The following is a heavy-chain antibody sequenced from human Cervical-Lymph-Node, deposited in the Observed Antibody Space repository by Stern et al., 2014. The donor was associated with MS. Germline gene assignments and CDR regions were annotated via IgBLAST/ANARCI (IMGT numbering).Heavy chain of an antibody. CDR3: ARDPAWYCSGSTC. J-gene: IGHJ4*02. CDR2: IKEDGSEK. V-gene: IGHV3-7*01. CDR1: GFIFSNYW. D-gene: IGHD2-15*01. Sequence: EVQLVESGGGLVQPGGSLRLSCAASGFIFSNYWMSWVRQAPGKGLEWVANIKEDGSEKNYVDSVKGRFTISRDNAKNSLYLQMNSLRAEDTAVYYCARDPAWYCSGSTCWGQGTPVTVSS.